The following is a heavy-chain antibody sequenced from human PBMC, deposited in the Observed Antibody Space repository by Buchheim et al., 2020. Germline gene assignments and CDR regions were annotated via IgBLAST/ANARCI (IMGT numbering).Heavy chain of an antibody. V-gene: IGHV1-46*03. J-gene: IGHJ5*02. CDR1: GYTFTSYY. CDR2: INPSGGST. Sequence: QVQLVQSGAEVKKPGASVKVSCKASGYTFTSYYMHWVRQAPGQGLEWMGIINPSGGSTSYAQKFQGRVTMTRETSPSTVYMELSSLRSEDTAVYYCARSSPGIAAAGTKGGNWFDPWGQGTL. CDR3: ARSSPGIAAAGTKGGNWFDP. D-gene: IGHD6-13*01.